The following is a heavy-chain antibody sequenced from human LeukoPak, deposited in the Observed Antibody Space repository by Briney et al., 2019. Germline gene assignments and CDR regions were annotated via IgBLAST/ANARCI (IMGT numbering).Heavy chain of an antibody. CDR2: IYYSGST. Sequence: SETLSLTCTVSGGSISSYYWSWVRQPPGKGLEWIGYIYYSGSTNYNPSLKSRVTISVDTSKNQFSLKLSSVTAADTAVYYCARHAYYGDYVNEVDYWGQGTLVTVSS. CDR3: ARHAYYGDYVNEVDY. J-gene: IGHJ4*02. D-gene: IGHD4-17*01. CDR1: GGSISSYY. V-gene: IGHV4-59*08.